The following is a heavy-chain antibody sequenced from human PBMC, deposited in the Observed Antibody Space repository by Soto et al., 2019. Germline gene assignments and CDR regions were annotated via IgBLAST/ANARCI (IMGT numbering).Heavy chain of an antibody. CDR1: GFTFRNYG. Sequence: EVLLLESGGGVVQPGGSLRLSCAVSGFTFRNYGMSWVRQAPGKGLEWVSSISNTGAVTYYADSVKGRFTISRDNSKNALKLQMNSLRADDTAVYYCAKDRMIVDPLGFDIWGQGRLITVSS. CDR3: AKDRMIVDPLGFDI. CDR2: ISNTGAVT. V-gene: IGHV3-23*01. D-gene: IGHD3-22*01. J-gene: IGHJ3*02.